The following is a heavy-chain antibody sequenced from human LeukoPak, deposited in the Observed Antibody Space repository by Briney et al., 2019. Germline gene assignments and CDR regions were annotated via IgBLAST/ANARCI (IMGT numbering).Heavy chain of an antibody. D-gene: IGHD6-13*01. CDR2: ISSSSSYI. V-gene: IGHV3-21*04. CDR3: AKVPAGTFFYMDV. J-gene: IGHJ6*03. Sequence: GGSLRLSCAASGFTFSSYSMNWVRQAPGKGLEWVSSISSSSSYIYYADSVKGRFTISRDNSKNTLYLQMNSLRAEDTAVYYCAKVPAGTFFYMDVWGKGTTATVSS. CDR1: GFTFSSYS.